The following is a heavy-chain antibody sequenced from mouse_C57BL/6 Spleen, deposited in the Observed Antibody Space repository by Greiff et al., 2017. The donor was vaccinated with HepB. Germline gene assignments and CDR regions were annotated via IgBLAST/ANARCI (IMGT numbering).Heavy chain of an antibody. CDR3: ARERSYSNYEAWFAY. V-gene: IGHV1-42*01. CDR2: INPSTGGT. CDR1: GYSFTGYY. D-gene: IGHD2-5*01. Sequence: QLQQSGPELVKPGASVKISCKASGYSFTGYYMNWVKQSPEKSLEWIGEINPSTGGTTYNQKFKAKATLTVDKSSSTAYMQLKSLTSEDSAVYYCARERSYSNYEAWFAYWGQGTLVTVSA. J-gene: IGHJ3*01.